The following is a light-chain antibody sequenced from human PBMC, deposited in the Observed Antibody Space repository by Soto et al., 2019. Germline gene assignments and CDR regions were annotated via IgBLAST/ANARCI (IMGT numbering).Light chain of an antibody. CDR3: QQSYSNPRT. CDR2: AAS. CDR1: QSISTY. J-gene: IGKJ2*01. V-gene: IGKV1-39*01. Sequence: DIQMTQSPSSLSASVGDRVTITCRASQSISTYLNWYQQSPGKAPKLLIYAASSLQSGVPSRFSGSVSGTDFTLTISSLQPEDFATYDCQQSYSNPRTFGQGTKLEIK.